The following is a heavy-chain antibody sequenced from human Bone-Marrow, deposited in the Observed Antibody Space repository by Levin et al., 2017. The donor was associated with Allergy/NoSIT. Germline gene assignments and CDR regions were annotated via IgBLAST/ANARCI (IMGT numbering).Heavy chain of an antibody. CDR1: GFTFSSYS. D-gene: IGHD6-19*01. J-gene: IGHJ1*01. CDR2: ISSSSSTI. CDR3: ARGAMTGSRGGPHH. V-gene: IGHV3-48*02. Sequence: PTGRSLRLSCAASGFTFSSYSMNWVRQAPGKGLEWVSYISSSSSTIYYADSVKGRFTISRDNAKNSLDLQMNSLRDEDTSFFYCARGAMTGSRGGPHHWGQGTLVTVSS.